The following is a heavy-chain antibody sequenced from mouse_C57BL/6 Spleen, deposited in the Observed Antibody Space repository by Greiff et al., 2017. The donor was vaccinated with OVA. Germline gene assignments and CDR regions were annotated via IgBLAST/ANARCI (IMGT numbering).Heavy chain of an antibody. Sequence: EVQLVESGGGLVKPGGSLKLSCAASGFTFSSYAMSWVRQTPEKRLEWVATISDGGSYTYYPDNVKGRFTISRDNAKNNLYLQMSHLKSEDTAMYYCARDSYGSSYRYFDVWGTGTTVTVSS. CDR2: ISDGGSYT. CDR1: GFTFSSYA. CDR3: ARDSYGSSYRYFDV. V-gene: IGHV5-4*01. J-gene: IGHJ1*03. D-gene: IGHD1-1*01.